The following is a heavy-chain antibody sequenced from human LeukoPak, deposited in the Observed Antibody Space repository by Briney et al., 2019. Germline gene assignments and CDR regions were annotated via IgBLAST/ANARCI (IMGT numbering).Heavy chain of an antibody. CDR3: ARGGLPRENWFDP. CDR2: IYTTGST. J-gene: IGHJ5*02. Sequence: KPSETLSPICTVSGGSISSYCWSWIRQPPGKGLEWIGRIYTTGSTNYNPSLKSRVTMSVDTSKNQFSLKLSSVTAADTAVYYCARGGLPRENWFDPWGQGNLVTVSS. CDR1: GGSISSYC. D-gene: IGHD1-26*01. V-gene: IGHV4-4*07.